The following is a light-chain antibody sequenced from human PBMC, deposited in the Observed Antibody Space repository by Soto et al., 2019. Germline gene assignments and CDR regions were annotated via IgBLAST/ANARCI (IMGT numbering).Light chain of an antibody. CDR3: SSYAGGNNFV. J-gene: IGLJ2*01. V-gene: IGLV2-8*01. Sequence: QSALTQPPSASGSPGHSVTISCTGTSSDVGGYRFVSWYQHYPGKAPKLMIYEVNKRPSGVPDRFSASKSGNTASLTVSGIQAEDDADYYCSSYAGGNNFVFGGGTKLTVL. CDR1: SSDVGGYRF. CDR2: EVN.